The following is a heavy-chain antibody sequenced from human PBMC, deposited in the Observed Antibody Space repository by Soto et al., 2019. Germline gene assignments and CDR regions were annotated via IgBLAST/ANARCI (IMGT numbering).Heavy chain of an antibody. CDR3: ARDLTSRIAAAGSGYYSGMDV. CDR2: ISSSSSYI. V-gene: IGHV3-21*01. CDR1: GFTFSSYS. D-gene: IGHD6-13*01. J-gene: IGHJ6*02. Sequence: PGGSLRLSCAASGFTFSSYSMNWVRQAPGKGLEWVSSISSSSSYIYYADSVKGRFTISRDNAKNSLYLQMNSLRAGDTAVYYCARDLTSRIAAAGSGYYSGMDVWGQGTTVTVSS.